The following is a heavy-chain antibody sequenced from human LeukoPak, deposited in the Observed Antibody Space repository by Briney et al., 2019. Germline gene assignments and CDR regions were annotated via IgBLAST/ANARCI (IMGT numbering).Heavy chain of an antibody. D-gene: IGHD2-15*01. J-gene: IGHJ4*02. CDR3: AKAPVTTCRGAFCYPFDY. V-gene: IGHV3-23*01. CDR2: ISDTGNT. Sequence: PGGSLRLSCAASGFTLSSYAMSWVHQARGKGLEWVSAISDTGNTYHADSVKGRFTISRDSSKNTLFLQMNRLRPEDAAVYYCAKAPVTTCRGAFCYPFDYWGLGTLVTVSS. CDR1: GFTLSSYA.